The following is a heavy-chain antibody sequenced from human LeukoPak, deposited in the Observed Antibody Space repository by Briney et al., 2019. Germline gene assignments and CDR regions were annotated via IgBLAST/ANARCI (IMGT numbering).Heavy chain of an antibody. Sequence: PGGSLRLSCAASGSTFSSFWMTWVRQAPGKGLEWVASIKQDGSEKYYVDSVKGRFTISRDNAKNSLYLQMNSLRAEDTAVYYCARDSDCSSTSCYLGFDPWGQGTLVTVSS. V-gene: IGHV3-7*01. J-gene: IGHJ5*02. CDR3: ARDSDCSSTSCYLGFDP. CDR1: GSTFSSFW. CDR2: IKQDGSEK. D-gene: IGHD2-2*01.